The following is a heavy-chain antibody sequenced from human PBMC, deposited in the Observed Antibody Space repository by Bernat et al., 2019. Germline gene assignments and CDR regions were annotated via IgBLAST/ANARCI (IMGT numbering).Heavy chain of an antibody. CDR1: GFTFSSYA. CDR3: AKGPAGMRVVVITRVDY. V-gene: IGHV3-23*01. CDR2: ISGSGGST. Sequence: EVQLLESGGGLVQPGGSLRLSCAASGFTFSSYAMSWVRQAPGKGLEWVSAISGSGGSTYYADSVKGRFTISRDNTKNTLYLQMNSLRAEDTAVYYFAKGPAGMRVVVITRVDYWGQGTLVTVSS. J-gene: IGHJ4*02. D-gene: IGHD3-22*01.